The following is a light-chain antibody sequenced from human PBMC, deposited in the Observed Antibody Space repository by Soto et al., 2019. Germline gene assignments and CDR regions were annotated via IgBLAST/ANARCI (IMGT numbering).Light chain of an antibody. V-gene: IGLV2-11*01. CDR1: SSDVGGYNY. CDR3: CSYAGSYSL. J-gene: IGLJ2*01. Sequence: QYALTQPRSVSGSPGQSVTISCTGTSSDVGGYNYVSWYQQHPGKAPKLMIYDVSKWPSGVPDRFSGSKSGNTASLTISGLQAEDEADYYCCSYAGSYSLFGGGTKLTVL. CDR2: DVS.